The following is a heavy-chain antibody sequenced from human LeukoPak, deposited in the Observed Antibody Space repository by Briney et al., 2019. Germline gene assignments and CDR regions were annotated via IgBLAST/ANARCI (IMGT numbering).Heavy chain of an antibody. CDR3: AKDTLSSGWYGYNWFDP. CDR2: ISGSGGST. J-gene: IGHJ5*02. CDR1: GFTFSSYA. D-gene: IGHD6-19*01. V-gene: IGHV3-23*01. Sequence: GGSLRLSCAASGFTFSSYAMSWVRQAPGKGLEWVSAISGSGGSTYYADSVKGRFTISRDNSKNTLYLQMNSLRAEDTAVYYCAKDTLSSGWYGYNWFDPWGQGTLVTVSS.